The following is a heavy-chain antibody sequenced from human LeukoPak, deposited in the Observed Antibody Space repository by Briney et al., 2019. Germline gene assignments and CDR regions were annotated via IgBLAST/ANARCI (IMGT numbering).Heavy chain of an antibody. J-gene: IGHJ4*02. Sequence: GGSLRLSCAASGFTFSTYSMNWVRQAPGKGLEWVGRSRNKANSYTTEYAASVKGRFTISRDDSKNSLYLQMNSLKTEDTAVYYCVREERPPDYYFDYWGQGTLVTVSS. V-gene: IGHV3-72*01. CDR1: GFTFSTYS. CDR2: SRNKANSYTT. CDR3: VREERPPDYYFDY.